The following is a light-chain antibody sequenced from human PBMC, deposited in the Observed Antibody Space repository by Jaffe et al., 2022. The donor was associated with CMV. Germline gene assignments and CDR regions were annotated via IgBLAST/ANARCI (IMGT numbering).Light chain of an antibody. Sequence: EIVLTQSPGTLTLSPGERVTLSCRASQSVRSAYLAWYQQKPGHIPRLLIYDTSSRATGIPDRFSGSGSGTDFTLTISRLEPEDFAVYYCQQYDSSPPAYSFGQGTKLEIK. CDR1: QSVRSAY. J-gene: IGKJ2*03. V-gene: IGKV3-20*01. CDR3: QQYDSSPPAYS. CDR2: DTS.